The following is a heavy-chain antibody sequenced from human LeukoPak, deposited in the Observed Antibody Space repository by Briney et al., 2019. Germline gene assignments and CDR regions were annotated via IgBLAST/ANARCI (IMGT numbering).Heavy chain of an antibody. CDR2: INPHSGGT. V-gene: IGHV1-2*02. Sequence: ASVKVSCKASGHTFTGYYMHWVRQAPGQGLEWMGWINPHSGGTNYAQKFQGRVTMTRDTSISTAYMELSRLRSDDTAVYYCAREGLLELGLDYWGQGTLVTVSS. J-gene: IGHJ4*02. CDR3: AREGLLELGLDY. D-gene: IGHD3-3*01. CDR1: GHTFTGYY.